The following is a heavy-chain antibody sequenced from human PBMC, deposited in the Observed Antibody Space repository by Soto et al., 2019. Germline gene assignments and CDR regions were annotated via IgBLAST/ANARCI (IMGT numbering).Heavy chain of an antibody. CDR3: AAEDPRIAEGGYEY. CDR1: GFTFTRYA. D-gene: IGHD6-13*01. J-gene: IGHJ4*02. CDR2: IVVGSGNT. Sequence: HMQLVQSGPEVKKPGTSVKVSCKASGFTFTRYAMQWVRQARGQRLEWIGWIVVGSGNTNYAQKFXXXVXXTRDMSTSTAYMELSSLRSEDTAVYYCAAEDPRIAEGGYEYWGQGTLVTVSS. V-gene: IGHV1-58*02.